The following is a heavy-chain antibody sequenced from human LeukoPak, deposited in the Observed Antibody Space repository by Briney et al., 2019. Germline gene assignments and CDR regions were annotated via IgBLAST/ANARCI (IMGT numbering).Heavy chain of an antibody. CDR3: AREGYYDSSGYSTRFSY. CDR2: INSDGRTT. Sequence: GGSLRLSCEASEFTFSSYWMHWVRQAPGKGLVWVSRINSDGRTTIYADSVKGRFTISRDNAKNTLYLQMNSLRAEDTAVYYCAREGYYDSSGYSTRFSYWGQGTLVTVSS. D-gene: IGHD3-22*01. J-gene: IGHJ4*02. CDR1: EFTFSSYW. V-gene: IGHV3-74*01.